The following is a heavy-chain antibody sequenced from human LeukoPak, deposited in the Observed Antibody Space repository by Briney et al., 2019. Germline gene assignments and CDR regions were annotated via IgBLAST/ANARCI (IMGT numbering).Heavy chain of an antibody. CDR2: VNPDNDKT. V-gene: IGHV1-8*03. CDR3: ARGRRLRGVTSRPIYYYYYMDV. Sequence: GASVKLSCKASGYTFNTFDINWVRQTTGQGRGWMGQVNPDNDKTVYAPKFQGRVSLSSNNSINTAYMEFSGLKSDDTAVYYCARGRRLRGVTSRPIYYYYYMDVWGGGTTVTVSS. CDR1: GYTFNTFD. D-gene: IGHD3-10*01. J-gene: IGHJ6*03.